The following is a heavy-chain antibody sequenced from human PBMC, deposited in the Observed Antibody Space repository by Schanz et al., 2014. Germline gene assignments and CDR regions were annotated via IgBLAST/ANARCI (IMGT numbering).Heavy chain of an antibody. CDR2: ISGYTGDT. Sequence: QVQLVQSGAEVKKPGASVTVSCKASGYDFHIYAYGWVRQAPGQGPEWIGWISGYTGDTKYAQKFQHRVNMTTDRTTSTVYMELRSLRFDDTAVYFCARDNGRIPAANSFDYWGQGTRVTVSS. CDR3: ARDNGRIPAANSFDY. J-gene: IGHJ4*02. D-gene: IGHD1-26*01. CDR1: GYDFHIYA. V-gene: IGHV1-18*01.